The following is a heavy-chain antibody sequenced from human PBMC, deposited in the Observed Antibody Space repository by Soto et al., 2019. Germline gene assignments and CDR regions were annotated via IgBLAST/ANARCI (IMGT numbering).Heavy chain of an antibody. D-gene: IGHD1-26*01. CDR2: TYYRAKWYN. Sequence: SQTLSLTCAISGDSVSTNSAAWNWIRQSPSRGLEWLGRTYYRAKWYNDYAVSVKSRITINPDTAKNEFSLQLHSVPPEDKAVYYCARDPLSSGGIYYYYGMGVWGQGTTFTVSS. V-gene: IGHV6-1*01. J-gene: IGHJ6*02. CDR1: GDSVSTNSAA. CDR3: ARDPLSSGGIYYYYGMGV.